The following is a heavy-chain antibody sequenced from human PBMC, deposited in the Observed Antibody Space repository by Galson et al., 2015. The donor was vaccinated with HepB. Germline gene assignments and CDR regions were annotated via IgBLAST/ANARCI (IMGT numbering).Heavy chain of an antibody. Sequence: SVKVSCKASGGTFSSYTISWVRQAPGQGLEWMGRIIPILGIANYAQKFQGRVTITADKSTSTAYMELSSLRSEDTAVCYCARGVGHNWNGDYFDYWGQGTLVTVSS. V-gene: IGHV1-69*02. CDR3: ARGVGHNWNGDYFDY. CDR1: GGTFSSYT. CDR2: IIPILGIA. D-gene: IGHD1-1*01. J-gene: IGHJ4*02.